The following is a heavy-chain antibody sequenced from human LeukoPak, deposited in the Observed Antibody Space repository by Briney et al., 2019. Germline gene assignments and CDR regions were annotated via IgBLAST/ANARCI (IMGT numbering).Heavy chain of an antibody. V-gene: IGHV4-39*01. CDR2: IYFSGST. CDR1: GDSISSGSYY. J-gene: IGHJ6*02. CDR3: ARVGVMATVNGYRYHSLDV. Sequence: SETLSLTCTVSGDSISSGSYYWDWIRQPPGKGLEWIGSIYFSGSTYYNPSLKSRVTISVDTPKNQFSLKLSSVTAADTAVYYCARVGVMATVNGYRYHSLDVWGQGTTVAVSS. D-gene: IGHD3-16*01.